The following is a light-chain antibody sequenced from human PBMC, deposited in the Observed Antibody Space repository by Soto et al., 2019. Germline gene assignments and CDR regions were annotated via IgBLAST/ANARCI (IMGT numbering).Light chain of an antibody. CDR2: NVS. CDR1: SSDVGGYNY. Sequence: QSALTQPASVSGSPGQSITISCTGTSSDVGGYNYVSWYHHHPGKAPKLLIYNVSGRPSGVSHRFSGSKSGNTASLIISGLQAEDEAGYYCNSYTASRTLVFGGGTKVTVL. J-gene: IGLJ2*01. V-gene: IGLV2-14*03. CDR3: NSYTASRTLV.